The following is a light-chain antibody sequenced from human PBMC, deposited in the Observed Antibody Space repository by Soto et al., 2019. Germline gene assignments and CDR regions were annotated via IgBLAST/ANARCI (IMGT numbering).Light chain of an antibody. Sequence: QSALTQPASVSGSPGQSITISCTGSSSDVGGYNHVSWYQQHPGKAPKLMIYEVSNRPSGVSNRFSGSKSGNTASLTISGPQAEDGADYYCSSYTTITTRIIFGGGTKVTAL. CDR1: SSDVGGYNH. CDR3: SSYTTITTRII. V-gene: IGLV2-14*01. CDR2: EVS. J-gene: IGLJ2*01.